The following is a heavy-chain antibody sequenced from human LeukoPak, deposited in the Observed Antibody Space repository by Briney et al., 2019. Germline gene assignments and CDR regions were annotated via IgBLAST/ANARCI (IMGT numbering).Heavy chain of an antibody. J-gene: IGHJ4*02. Sequence: GGSLRLSCIASGFTFSDYSFHWVRQAPGKGLEWVSCISTRGSYIYYADSVKGRFTISRDNARNSVSLQMNSLGVDDTAIYYCARDWRDGYNKVFDWWGQGTLVAVSS. D-gene: IGHD5-24*01. CDR1: GFTFSDYS. CDR3: ARDWRDGYNKVFDW. V-gene: IGHV3-21*01. CDR2: ISTRGSYI.